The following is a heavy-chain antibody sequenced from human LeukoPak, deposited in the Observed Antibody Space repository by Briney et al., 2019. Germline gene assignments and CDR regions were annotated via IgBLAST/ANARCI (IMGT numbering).Heavy chain of an antibody. Sequence: GGSLRLSCAVSGIIFSDYWMSWVRQAPGKGLEWVANIKHDSSEKYYVDSVKGRFTISRDSAKNSLYLQMNSLRAEDTAVYYCVNDLARRGGYWGQGTLVTVSA. CDR3: VNDLARRGGY. D-gene: IGHD3-16*01. V-gene: IGHV3-7*01. CDR1: GIIFSDYW. J-gene: IGHJ4*02. CDR2: IKHDSSEK.